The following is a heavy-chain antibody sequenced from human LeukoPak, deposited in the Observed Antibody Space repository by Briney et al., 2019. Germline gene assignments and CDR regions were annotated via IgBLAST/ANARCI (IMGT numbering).Heavy chain of an antibody. CDR2: IYYSGTT. J-gene: IGHJ5*02. D-gene: IGHD6-19*01. Sequence: SETLSFTCTVSGGSISSYYWSWIRQPPGKGLEWIGYIYYSGTTNYNPSLKSRVTIPVDASKNQFSLKLSSVTAADTAVYYCARASEQWLVTNWFDPWGQGTLVTVSS. CDR3: ARASEQWLVTNWFDP. CDR1: GGSISSYY. V-gene: IGHV4-59*01.